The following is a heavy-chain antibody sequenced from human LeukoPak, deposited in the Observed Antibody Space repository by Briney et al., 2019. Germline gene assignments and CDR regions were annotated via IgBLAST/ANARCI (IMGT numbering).Heavy chain of an antibody. CDR1: GGSIGSYY. D-gene: IGHD5-24*01. V-gene: IGHV4-59*01. J-gene: IGHJ4*02. Sequence: AETLSLTCTVSGGSIGSYYWSWIRQPPGKGLEWIGYIYYSGSTNYNPSLKSRVTISVDTSKNQFSLKLSSVTAADTAVYYCARAGEMATIPFDYWGQGTLVTVSS. CDR3: ARAGEMATIPFDY. CDR2: IYYSGST.